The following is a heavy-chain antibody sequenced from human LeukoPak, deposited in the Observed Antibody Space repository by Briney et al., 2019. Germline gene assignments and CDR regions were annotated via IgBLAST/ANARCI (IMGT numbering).Heavy chain of an antibody. CDR3: ARPRITFGGVIDAPMDV. Sequence: SETLSLTCTVSGGSISSYYWSWIRQPPGKGLEWIGYIYYSGSTNYNPSLKSRVTISVDTSKNQFSLKLSSVTAADTAVYYCARPRITFGGVIDAPMDVWGKGTTVTISS. CDR1: GGSISSYY. V-gene: IGHV4-59*08. CDR2: IYYSGST. J-gene: IGHJ6*03. D-gene: IGHD3-16*02.